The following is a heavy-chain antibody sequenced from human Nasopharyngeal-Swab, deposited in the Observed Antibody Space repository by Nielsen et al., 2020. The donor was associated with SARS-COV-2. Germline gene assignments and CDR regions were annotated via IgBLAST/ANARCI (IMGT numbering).Heavy chain of an antibody. Sequence: GESLKISCKGSGYRFPSYWIGWLRQMPGKGLEWMGIIYPGDSETRYSPSFHGQVTISADQSINTAYLQWSSLKASDTAMYFCARGGQPFYYYYMDVWGKGTTVTVSS. CDR1: GYRFPSYW. CDR2: IYPGDSET. D-gene: IGHD3-16*01. CDR3: ARGGQPFYYYYMDV. V-gene: IGHV5-51*01. J-gene: IGHJ6*03.